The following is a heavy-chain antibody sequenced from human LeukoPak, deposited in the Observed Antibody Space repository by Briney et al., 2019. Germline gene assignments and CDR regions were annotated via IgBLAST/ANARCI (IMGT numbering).Heavy chain of an antibody. J-gene: IGHJ4*02. D-gene: IGHD3-9*01. CDR3: ARVSTGYYDILTGYFDY. CDR1: GYTFTSYG. V-gene: IGHV1-18*03. Sequence: ASVKVSCKASGYTFTSYGISWVRQAPGQGLEWMGWISAYNGNTNYAQKLQGRVTMTTDTSTSTAYMELRSLRSDDMAVYYCARVSTGYYDILTGYFDYWGQGTLVTVSS. CDR2: ISAYNGNT.